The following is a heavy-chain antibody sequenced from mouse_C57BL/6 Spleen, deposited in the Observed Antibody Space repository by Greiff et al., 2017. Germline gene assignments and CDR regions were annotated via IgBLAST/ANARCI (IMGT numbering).Heavy chain of an antibody. V-gene: IGHV1-15*01. Sequence: QVQLQQPGAELVRPGASVTLSCKASGYTFTDYEMHWVKQTPVHGLEWIGAIDPETGGTAYNQKFKGKAILTADKSSSTAYMELRSLTSEDSAVYYCTRWIITTGSSPRAMDYWGQGTSVTVSS. CDR2: IDPETGGT. J-gene: IGHJ4*01. D-gene: IGHD1-1*01. CDR3: TRWIITTGSSPRAMDY. CDR1: GYTFTDYE.